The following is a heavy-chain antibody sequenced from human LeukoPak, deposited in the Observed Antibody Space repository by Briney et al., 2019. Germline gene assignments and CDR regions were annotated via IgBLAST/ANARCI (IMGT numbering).Heavy chain of an antibody. CDR3: ARHGGAYSFDY. V-gene: IGHV4-59*08. Sequence: NPSETLSLTCTVSGGSISSYYWSWVRQPPGKGLEWIGCIYYIGSTNYNPSLESRVTISLDTSKNQFSLKLSSVTAADTAVYYCARHGGAYSFDYWGQGTLVTVSS. CDR1: GGSISSYY. D-gene: IGHD4-11*01. CDR2: IYYIGST. J-gene: IGHJ4*02.